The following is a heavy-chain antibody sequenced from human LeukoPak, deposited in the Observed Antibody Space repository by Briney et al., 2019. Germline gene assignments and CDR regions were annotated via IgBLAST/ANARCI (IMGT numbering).Heavy chain of an antibody. J-gene: IGHJ4*02. D-gene: IGHD2-21*01. CDR1: GFTFSSYS. CDR3: ARERFCGGDCSILDY. CDR2: ISSSSSYI. V-gene: IGHV3-21*01. Sequence: GGSLRLSCAASGFTFSSYSMNWVRRAPGKGLEWVSSISSSSSYIYYADSVKGRFTISRDNAKNSLYLQMNSLRAEDTAVYYCARERFCGGDCSILDYWGQGTLVTVSS.